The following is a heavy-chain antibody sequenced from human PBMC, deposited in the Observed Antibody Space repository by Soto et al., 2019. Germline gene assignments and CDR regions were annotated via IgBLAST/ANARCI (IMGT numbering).Heavy chain of an antibody. V-gene: IGHV4-31*03. Sequence: SETLSLTCTVSGDSIGGVGYWSWIRQFPGRGLEWIGCISSSGSTYYNPALNNRISLSLDTSQNQISLKLLSVTAADTAIYYCARSGVTGIVIPSHWFDPWGQGTLVTVSS. CDR3: ARSGVTGIVIPSHWFDP. J-gene: IGHJ5*02. CDR2: ISSSGST. D-gene: IGHD2-21*02. CDR1: GDSIGGVGY.